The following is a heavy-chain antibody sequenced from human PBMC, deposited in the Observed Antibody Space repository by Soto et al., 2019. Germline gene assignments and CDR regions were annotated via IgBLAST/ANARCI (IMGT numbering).Heavy chain of an antibody. CDR2: IYYTVTT. Sequence: SETLSLTCTVSGVSISSSYWSWVRQSPGTGLEWIGYIYYTVTTNYNPSLKSLVTISLKTAKNQFSLNVNSLTTAKRAVYFCASGGNRFSITPPGVGGFDFWGQGTLVTVSS. CDR3: ASGGNRFSITPPGVGGFDF. CDR1: GVSISSSY. D-gene: IGHD2-2*01. V-gene: IGHV4-59*01. J-gene: IGHJ4*02.